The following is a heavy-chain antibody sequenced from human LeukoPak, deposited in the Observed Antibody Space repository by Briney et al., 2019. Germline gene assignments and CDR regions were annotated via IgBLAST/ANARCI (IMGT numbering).Heavy chain of an antibody. Sequence: PSETLSLTCTVSGGSISSGSYYWSWIRQPAGKGLEWIGRIYTSGSTNYNPSLKSRVTISVDTSKNQFSLKLSSVTAADTAVYYCARLAAAGPNDYGMDVWGQGTTVTVSS. CDR1: GGSISSGSYY. V-gene: IGHV4-61*02. CDR2: IYTSGST. CDR3: ARLAAAGPNDYGMDV. J-gene: IGHJ6*02. D-gene: IGHD6-13*01.